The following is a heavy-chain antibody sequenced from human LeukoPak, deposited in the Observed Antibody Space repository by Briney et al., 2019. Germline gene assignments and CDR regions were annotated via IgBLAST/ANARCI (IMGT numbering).Heavy chain of an antibody. CDR1: GGTFSSYA. CDR2: IIPIFGTA. D-gene: IGHD5-18*01. Sequence: GASVEVSCKASGGTFSSYAISWVRQAPGQGLEWMGGIIPIFGTANYAQKFQGRVTITADESTSTAYMELSSLRSEDTAVYYCARAHRGYSYGYYYYYYGMDVWGQGTTVTVSS. CDR3: ARAHRGYSYGYYYYYYGMDV. J-gene: IGHJ6*02. V-gene: IGHV1-69*13.